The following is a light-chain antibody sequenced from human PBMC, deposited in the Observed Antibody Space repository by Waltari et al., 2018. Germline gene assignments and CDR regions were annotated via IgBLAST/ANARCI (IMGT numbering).Light chain of an antibody. CDR2: YAS. CDR1: QDIDNY. V-gene: IGKV1-16*01. Sequence: DIQMNQSPSSLSASVGDTVAITCRASQDIDNYLAWYQQKPGKAPKPLIYYASNLEGGVPSRFSGSGSGTDFTLTISTLQPEDVATYYCQQHNSYPLTFGGGTKVEIK. J-gene: IGKJ4*01. CDR3: QQHNSYPLT.